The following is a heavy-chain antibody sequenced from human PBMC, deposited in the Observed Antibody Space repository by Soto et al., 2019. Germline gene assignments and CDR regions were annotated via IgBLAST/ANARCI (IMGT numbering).Heavy chain of an antibody. CDR2: IYSSGNNK. J-gene: IGHJ4*02. D-gene: IGHD1-1*01. CDR3: ARDGVSSTDYTWNYGTYFDY. CDR1: GFTVSSNY. Sequence: GGSLRLSCAASGFTVSSNYMSWVRQAPGRGLEWVSLIYSSGNNKFYADSVKGRFTISRDSSSQTLYLQMNSLRPDDTAMYYCARDGVSSTDYTWNYGTYFDYWGPGALVTVSS. V-gene: IGHV3-66*03.